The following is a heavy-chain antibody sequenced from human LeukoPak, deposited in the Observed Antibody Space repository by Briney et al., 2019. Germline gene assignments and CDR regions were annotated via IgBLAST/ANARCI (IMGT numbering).Heavy chain of an antibody. J-gene: IGHJ4*02. CDR3: ARDRIRNFDYMYYFDS. D-gene: IGHD3-9*01. V-gene: IGHV3-64*04. CDR2: ISSNGGSS. Sequence: GGSLRLSCSASGFTFSAYAMYWVRQAPGKGLEYVSGISSNGGSSFYADSVKGRFTISRDNSKNTLYLQMNSLRAEDTAVYYCARDRIRNFDYMYYFDSWGQGTLVTVSS. CDR1: GFTFSAYA.